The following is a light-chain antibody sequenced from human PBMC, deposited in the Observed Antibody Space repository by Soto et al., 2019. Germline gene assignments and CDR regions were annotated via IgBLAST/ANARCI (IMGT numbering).Light chain of an antibody. J-gene: IGKJ1*01. CDR3: QHYGSSLRT. Sequence: EIVLTQSPGTLSLSPGERATLSCRASQSVSSSYLAWYQQKPGQAPRLLIYGASSRATGIPDRFRGSGSGTDFTLTISRLEPEDFAVYYCQHYGSSLRTFGQGTKVEIK. CDR1: QSVSSSY. V-gene: IGKV3-20*01. CDR2: GAS.